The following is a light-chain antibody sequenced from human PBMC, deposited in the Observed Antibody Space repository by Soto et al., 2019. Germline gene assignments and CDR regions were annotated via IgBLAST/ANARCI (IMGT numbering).Light chain of an antibody. CDR3: QQYGSSGT. CDR1: QSVSNNY. J-gene: IGKJ1*01. Sequence: EIVFTQSPGTLSLSPGERATLSCRASQSVSNNYLAWCQQKPGQAPRLLIYGASNSATGIPDRFSGSGSGTDFTLTISRLEPEDFAVDYCQQYGSSGTFGQGTKVDIK. V-gene: IGKV3-20*01. CDR2: GAS.